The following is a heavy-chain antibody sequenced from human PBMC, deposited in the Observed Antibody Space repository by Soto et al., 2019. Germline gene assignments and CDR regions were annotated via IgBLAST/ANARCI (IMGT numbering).Heavy chain of an antibody. D-gene: IGHD6-13*01. CDR1: GFTFSSYA. J-gene: IGHJ4*02. CDR2: ISGSGGST. Sequence: EVQLLESGGGLVQPGGSLRLSCAASGFTFSSYAMSWVRQAPGKGLEWVSAISGSGGSTYYADSVKGRFTISRDNSKNTLYLQMNSLRAEDTAVYYCAKLSPAYTSSWLTEDCWGQGTLVTVSS. CDR3: AKLSPAYTSSWLTEDC. V-gene: IGHV3-23*01.